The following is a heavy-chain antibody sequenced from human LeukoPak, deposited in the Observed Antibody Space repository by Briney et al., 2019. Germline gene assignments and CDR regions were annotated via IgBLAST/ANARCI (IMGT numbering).Heavy chain of an antibody. CDR3: ARVDYYGSGRYYFDH. V-gene: IGHV4-61*01. Sequence: SETLSLTCTVSGGSVSSASFYWSWIRQPPGKELEWIGNIYYSGSTKYNPSLTSRVTISVDTSKNQFTLKLSSVPAADTAVYYCARVDYYGSGRYYFDHWGQGTLVTVSS. D-gene: IGHD3-10*01. J-gene: IGHJ4*02. CDR2: IYYSGST. CDR1: GGSVSSASFY.